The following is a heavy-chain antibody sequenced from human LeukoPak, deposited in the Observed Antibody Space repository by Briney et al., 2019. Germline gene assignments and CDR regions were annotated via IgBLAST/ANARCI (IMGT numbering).Heavy chain of an antibody. CDR1: GGSISSGSYY. V-gene: IGHV4-61*02. D-gene: IGHD6-19*01. CDR2: IYTSGST. J-gene: IGHJ6*03. Sequence: PSETLSLSCTVSGGSISSGSYYWSWIRQPAGKGLEWIGRIYTSGSTNYNPSLKSRVTISVDTSKNQFSLKLSSVTAADTAVYYCARDSSGWSTHYYYYYMDVWGKGTTVTISS. CDR3: ARDSSGWSTHYYYYYMDV.